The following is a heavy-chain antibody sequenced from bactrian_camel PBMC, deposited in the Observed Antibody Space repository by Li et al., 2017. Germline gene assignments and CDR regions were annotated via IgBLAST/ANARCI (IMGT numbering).Heavy chain of an antibody. V-gene: IGHV3S1*01. J-gene: IGHJ4*01. CDR1: VYSTRYSTRC. CDR3: AVQFLEASCARVHAIDD. CDR2: ISTRTGIT. Sequence: HVQLVESGGGSVQAGGSLRLSCAVSVYSTRYSTRCMGWFRQAPGKEREGVAIISTRTGITLYRGSVEGRFTVRKDSTKNTLYLQMNSLRPEDTAMYYCAVQFLEASCARVHAIDDWGQGTQVTVS. D-gene: IGHD4*01.